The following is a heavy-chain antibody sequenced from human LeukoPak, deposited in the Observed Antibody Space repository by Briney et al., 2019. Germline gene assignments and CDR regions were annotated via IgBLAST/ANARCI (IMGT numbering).Heavy chain of an antibody. J-gene: IGHJ4*02. CDR1: GGTFSSYA. CDR3: ASLQTADGYNLPHFDY. D-gene: IGHD5-24*01. Sequence: ASVKVSCKASGGTFSSYAISRVRQAPGQGLEWMGRIIPILGIANYAQKFQGRVTITADKSTSTAYMELSSLRSEDTAVYYCASLQTADGYNLPHFDYWGQGTLVTVSS. V-gene: IGHV1-69*04. CDR2: IIPILGIA.